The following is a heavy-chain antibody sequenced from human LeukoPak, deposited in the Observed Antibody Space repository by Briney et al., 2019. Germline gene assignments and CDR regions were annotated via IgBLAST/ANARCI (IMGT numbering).Heavy chain of an antibody. J-gene: IGHJ4*02. D-gene: IGHD4-11*01. CDR1: GFTFSSYA. V-gene: IGHV3-30*04. CDR2: ISYDASNN. Sequence: GGSLRLSCAASGFTFSSYAMHWVRQAPGKGLEWVAVISYDASNNYYSDSVKGRFTISRDNSKNTLYLQMNSLRAEDTAVYYCARDRGQFSNYFDYWGQGTLVTVSS. CDR3: ARDRGQFSNYFDY.